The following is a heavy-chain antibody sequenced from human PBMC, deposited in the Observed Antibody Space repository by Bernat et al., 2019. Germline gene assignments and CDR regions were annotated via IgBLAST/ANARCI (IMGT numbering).Heavy chain of an antibody. CDR2: IYYSGST. CDR1: GGSISSSSYY. J-gene: IGHJ4*02. V-gene: IGHV4-39*01. D-gene: IGHD3-22*01. Sequence: QPQLQESGPGLVKPSETLSLTCTVSGGSISSSSYYWGWIRQPPGKGLECIGSIYYSGSTYYNPSLKSRVTISVDTSKNQFSLKLSSVTAADTAVYYCARHYDSSGQGGTEFDYWGQGTLVTVSS. CDR3: ARHYDSSGQGGTEFDY.